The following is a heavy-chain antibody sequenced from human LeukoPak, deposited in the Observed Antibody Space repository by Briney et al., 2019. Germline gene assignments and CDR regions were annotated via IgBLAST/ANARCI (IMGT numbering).Heavy chain of an antibody. CDR2: IYSGGST. J-gene: IGHJ3*02. D-gene: IGHD2-21*02. CDR1: GFTFSSYS. Sequence: GGSLRLSCAASGFTFSSYSMNWVRQAPGKGLEWVSVIYSGGSTYYADSVKGRFTISRDNSKNTLYLQMGSLRAEDMAVYYCARDLFGGDDAFDIWGQGTMVTVSS. CDR3: ARDLFGGDDAFDI. V-gene: IGHV3-66*01.